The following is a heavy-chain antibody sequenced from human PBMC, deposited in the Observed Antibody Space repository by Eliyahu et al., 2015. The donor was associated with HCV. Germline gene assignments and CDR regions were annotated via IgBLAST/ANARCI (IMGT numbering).Heavy chain of an antibody. J-gene: IGHJ4*02. CDR2: ITPMFGTA. D-gene: IGHD2-15*01. CDR1: GGTFSRST. V-gene: IGHV1-69*01. Sequence: EVRKPGSSVKVSCKASGGTFSRSTINWVRQAPGQGLEWMGGITPMFGTAKYAQKFQGRITISADESTRTAYMELSSLRSEDTAAYYCAREGGDYCSGGNCFLLYWGQGTLVTVSS. CDR3: AREGGDYCSGGNCFLLY.